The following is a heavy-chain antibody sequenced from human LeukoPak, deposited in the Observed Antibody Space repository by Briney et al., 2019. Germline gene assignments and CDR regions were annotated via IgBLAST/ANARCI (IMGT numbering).Heavy chain of an antibody. Sequence: SETLSLTCAVYGGSFSGYYWSWIRQPPGKGLEWIGEINHSGSTNYNPSLKSRVTISVDTSKNQFSLKLSSVTAADTAVYYCARAVGHCSGGSCYSGWFDPWGQGTLVTVSS. J-gene: IGHJ5*02. CDR2: INHSGST. V-gene: IGHV4-34*01. D-gene: IGHD2-15*01. CDR3: ARAVGHCSGGSCYSGWFDP. CDR1: GGSFSGYY.